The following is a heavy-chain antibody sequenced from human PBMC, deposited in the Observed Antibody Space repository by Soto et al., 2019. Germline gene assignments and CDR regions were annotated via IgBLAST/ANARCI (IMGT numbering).Heavy chain of an antibody. CDR1: GYTFTSYG. Sequence: QVQLVQSRAEVKKPGASVKVSCKASGYTFTSYGISWVRQAPGQALECMGWISAYNGNTNYAQKLQGRVTMTTDTSTSTAYMELRSLRSDDTAVYYCARDPAPAIAVAADFDYWGQGTLVTVSS. D-gene: IGHD6-19*01. CDR3: ARDPAPAIAVAADFDY. V-gene: IGHV1-18*01. CDR2: ISAYNGNT. J-gene: IGHJ4*02.